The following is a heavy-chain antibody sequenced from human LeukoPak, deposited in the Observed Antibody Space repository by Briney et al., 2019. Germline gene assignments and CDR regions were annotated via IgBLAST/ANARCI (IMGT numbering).Heavy chain of an antibody. D-gene: IGHD2-2*02. Sequence: PSETLSLTCTVSGGSISSYCWSWIRQPPGKGLEWIGYIYYSGSTNYNPSLKSRVTISVDTSKNQFSLKLSSVTAADTAVYYCAXXIVVVPAAITRFDPWGQGTLVTVSS. CDR2: IYYSGST. J-gene: IGHJ5*02. CDR1: GGSISSYC. V-gene: IGHV4-59*08. CDR3: AXXIVVVPAAITRFDP.